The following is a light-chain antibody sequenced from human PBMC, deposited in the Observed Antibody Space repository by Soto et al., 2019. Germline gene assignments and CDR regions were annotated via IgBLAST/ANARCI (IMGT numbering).Light chain of an antibody. Sequence: QSVLTQPPSVSGAPGQSVTISCTGSSSNIGAGYDVHWYQQLPGTAPKLLIYGNSNRPSGVPDRFSGSKSGTSASLAITGLQADDEADYYCHSYDSSLSGYYVFGTGTKLTVL. CDR1: SSNIGAGYD. CDR2: GNS. J-gene: IGLJ1*01. V-gene: IGLV1-40*01. CDR3: HSYDSSLSGYYV.